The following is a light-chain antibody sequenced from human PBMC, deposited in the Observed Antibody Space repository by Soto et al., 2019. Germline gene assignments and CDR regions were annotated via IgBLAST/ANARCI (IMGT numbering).Light chain of an antibody. V-gene: IGKV1-5*01. J-gene: IGKJ4*01. CDR3: QQHKSYPVT. CDR2: DAS. CDR1: QSISRL. Sequence: DIQMPQSSSTLSASVGASITITCRASQSISRLLAWYQQKTGKAPKLLISDASRLENWVPSRISGIGYGTALTIRISRLQPDEVSRDYGQQHKSYPVTFGGGTKVDIK.